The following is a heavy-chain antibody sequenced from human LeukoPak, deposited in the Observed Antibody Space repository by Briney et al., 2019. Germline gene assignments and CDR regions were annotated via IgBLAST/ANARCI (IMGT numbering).Heavy chain of an antibody. CDR2: ISYDGSNK. CDR1: GFTFSSYA. CDR3: ARDSDYYYGMDV. V-gene: IGHV3-30*04. Sequence: GGSLRLSCAASGFTFSSYAMHWVRQAPGKGLGRVAVISYDGSNKYYADSVKGRFTISRDNSKNTLYLQMNSLRAEDTAVYYCARDSDYYYGMDVWGKGTTVTVSS. J-gene: IGHJ6*04.